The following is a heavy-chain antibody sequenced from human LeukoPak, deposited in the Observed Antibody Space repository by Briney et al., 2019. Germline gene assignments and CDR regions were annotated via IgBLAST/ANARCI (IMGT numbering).Heavy chain of an antibody. CDR3: ASGYGSGLYYKGYFDY. Sequence: GGSPRLSCSASGFTFSTYAMHWVRQAPGKGLEYVSAISADGTRIYYADSVKGRCTISRDNSKNTLYLQMSSLRAEDTAVYYCASGYGSGLYYKGYFDYGGQGTLVTVSS. CDR2: ISADGTRI. V-gene: IGHV3-64D*09. CDR1: GFTFSTYA. D-gene: IGHD3-10*01. J-gene: IGHJ4*02.